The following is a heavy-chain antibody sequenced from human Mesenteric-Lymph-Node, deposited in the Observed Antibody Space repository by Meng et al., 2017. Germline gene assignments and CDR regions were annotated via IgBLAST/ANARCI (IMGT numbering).Heavy chain of an antibody. V-gene: IGHV1-18*01. CDR1: GYTFTSYG. J-gene: IGHJ3*02. D-gene: IGHD3-10*01. Sequence: ASVKVSCKASGYTFTSYGISWVRQAPGQGLEWMGWISAYNGNTNYAQKLQGRVTMTTDTSTSTAYMELRSLRSDDTAVYYCARDLPGLGRLLWFGELPQDAFEIWGQGTMVTVSS. CDR2: ISAYNGNT. CDR3: ARDLPGLGRLLWFGELPQDAFEI.